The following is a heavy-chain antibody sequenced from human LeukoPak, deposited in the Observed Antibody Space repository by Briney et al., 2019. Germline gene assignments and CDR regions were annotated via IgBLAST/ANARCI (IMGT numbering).Heavy chain of an antibody. V-gene: IGHV3-74*01. J-gene: IGHJ4*02. CDR3: AKAANRVLRYFDWFPPGE. CDR1: GFTFSNYW. CDR2: IKTDGSTA. D-gene: IGHD3-9*01. Sequence: GGSLRLSCATSGFTFSNYWMSWVRQAPGRGLVWVSLIKTDGSTAYADSVKGRFTISRDNAKNSLYLQMNSLRAEDTALYYCAKAANRVLRYFDWFPPGEWGQGTLVTVSS.